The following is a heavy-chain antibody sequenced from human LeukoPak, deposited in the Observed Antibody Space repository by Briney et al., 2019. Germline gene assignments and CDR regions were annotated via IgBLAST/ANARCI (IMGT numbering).Heavy chain of an antibody. Sequence: ASVKVSCKASGYTFTSYGISWVRQAPGQGLEWMGWISAYNGNTNYAQKLQGRVTMTTDTSTSTAYMELRSLRSDDTAVYYCARGGHCRLHYYGSSGDYWGQGTLVTVSS. CDR2: ISAYNGNT. CDR3: ARGGHCRLHYYGSSGDY. J-gene: IGHJ4*02. CDR1: GYTFTSYG. D-gene: IGHD3-22*01. V-gene: IGHV1-18*01.